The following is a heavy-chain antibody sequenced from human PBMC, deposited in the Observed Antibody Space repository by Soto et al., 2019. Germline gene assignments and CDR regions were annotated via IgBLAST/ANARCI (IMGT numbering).Heavy chain of an antibody. D-gene: IGHD3-22*01. CDR1: GGSISSSSYY. V-gene: IGHV4-39*01. CDR2: SYYSRST. CDR3: ATNRGRSSPYYYDSQY. Sequence: QLQLQESGPGLVKPSETLSLTCTVSGGSISSSSYYWGWIRQPPGKGLEWIGRSYYSRSTYYNPSVKSRVTISVDTSKNQFSLKLSSVTAADTAVYYCATNRGRSSPYYYDSQYWGQGTLVTVSS. J-gene: IGHJ4*02.